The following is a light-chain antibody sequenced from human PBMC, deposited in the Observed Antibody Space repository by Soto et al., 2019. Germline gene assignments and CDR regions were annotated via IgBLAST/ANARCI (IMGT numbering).Light chain of an antibody. Sequence: QSALTQPDSVSWYPGQSITISCNELRSDVGSYVFVSWYQQHPGKAPKLMIYECSKRPSGVSNRFSGSKSGNTASLTISGLQAEDAADYNCCSSAGRTNVFFGGGTKVTV. CDR1: RSDVGSYVF. V-gene: IGLV2-23*01. CDR3: CSSAGRTNVF. J-gene: IGLJ2*01. CDR2: ECS.